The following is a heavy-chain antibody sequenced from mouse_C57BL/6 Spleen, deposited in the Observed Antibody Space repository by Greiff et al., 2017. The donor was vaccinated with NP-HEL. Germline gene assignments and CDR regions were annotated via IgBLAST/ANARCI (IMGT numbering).Heavy chain of an antibody. CDR3: AREGGGYYFDY. J-gene: IGHJ2*01. CDR2: IYPGSGNT. D-gene: IGHD1-1*02. CDR1: GYSFTSYY. V-gene: IGHV1-66*01. Sequence: VKLQESGPELVKPGASVKISCKASGYSFTSYYIHWVKQRPGQGLEWIGWIYPGSGNTKYNEKFKGKATLTADTSSSTAYMQLSSLTSEDSAVYYCAREGGGYYFDYWGQGTTLTVSS.